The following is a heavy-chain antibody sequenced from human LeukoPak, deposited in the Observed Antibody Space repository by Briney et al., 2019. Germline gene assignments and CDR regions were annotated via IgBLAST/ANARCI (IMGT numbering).Heavy chain of an antibody. J-gene: IGHJ4*02. CDR2: IYYSGST. Sequence: PSETLSLTCTVSGGSISSYYWSWIRQPPGKGLEWIGYIYYSGSTNYNPSLKSRVTISLDTSKSQFSLKLSSVTAADTAVYYCTTDLTTGTDYWGQGTLVTVSS. CDR1: GGSISSYY. D-gene: IGHD1-1*01. CDR3: TTDLTTGTDY. V-gene: IGHV4-59*01.